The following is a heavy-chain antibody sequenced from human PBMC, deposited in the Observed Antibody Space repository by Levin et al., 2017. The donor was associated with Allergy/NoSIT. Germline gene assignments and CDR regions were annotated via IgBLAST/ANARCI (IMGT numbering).Heavy chain of an antibody. CDR3: AKGADYNYDSSYYYFDY. V-gene: IGHV3-9*01. CDR1: GFTFDDSV. J-gene: IGHJ4*02. Sequence: SLKISCAASGFTFDDSVMHWVRQAPGKGLEWVSGISWNSGSIDYADSVKGRFTISRDNAKNTLYLLMNSLRPEDTALYYCAKGADYNYDSSYYYFDYWGQGTLVTVSS. CDR2: ISWNSGSI. D-gene: IGHD3-22*01.